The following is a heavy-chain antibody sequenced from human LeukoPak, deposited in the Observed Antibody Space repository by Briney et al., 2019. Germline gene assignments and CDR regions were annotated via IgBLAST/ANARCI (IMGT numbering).Heavy chain of an antibody. CDR2: IYYSGST. V-gene: IGHV4-59*01. Sequence: SETLSLTCTVSGESISGFYWTWIRQPPGKGLEWIGYIYYSGSTNYDPSLKSRVTISVDTSKNQFSLKLSSVTAADTAVYYCARPQAYYYYMDVWGKGTTVTVSS. CDR1: GESISGFY. CDR3: ARPQAYYYYMDV. J-gene: IGHJ6*03.